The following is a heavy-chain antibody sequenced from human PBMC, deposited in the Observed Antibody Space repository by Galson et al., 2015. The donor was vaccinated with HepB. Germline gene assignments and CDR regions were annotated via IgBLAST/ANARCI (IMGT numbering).Heavy chain of an antibody. CDR1: GGSFSGYY. V-gene: IGHV4-34*01. CDR3: ARGPPTQCRYYYYGMDV. CDR2: INHSGST. D-gene: IGHD4-11*01. Sequence: ETLSLTCAVYGGSFSGYYWSWIRQPPGKGLEWIGEINHSGSTNYNPSLKSRVTISVDTSKNQFSLKLSSVTAADTAVYYCARGPPTQCRYYYYGMDVWGQGTTVTVSS. J-gene: IGHJ6*02.